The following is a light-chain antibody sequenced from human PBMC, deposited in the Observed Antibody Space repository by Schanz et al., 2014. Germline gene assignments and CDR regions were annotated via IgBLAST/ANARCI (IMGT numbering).Light chain of an antibody. Sequence: EIVLTQSPGTLSLSPGERATLSCRASQSVSSKLAWFQQKPGQAPRLLMFDASNRATGIPARFSGSGSATDFTLTISSLEPEDFAVYYCHQRANWPRTFGQGTKLEIK. V-gene: IGKV3-11*01. CDR2: DAS. J-gene: IGKJ2*01. CDR1: QSVSSK. CDR3: HQRANWPRT.